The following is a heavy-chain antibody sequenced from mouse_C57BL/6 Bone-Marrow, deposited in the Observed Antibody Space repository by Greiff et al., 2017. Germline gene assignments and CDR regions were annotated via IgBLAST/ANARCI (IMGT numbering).Heavy chain of an antibody. D-gene: IGHD1-1*01. CDR2: IYPGTGST. CDR1: GYTFTSYW. V-gene: IGHV1-55*01. J-gene: IGHJ2*01. CDR3: ARGTITALVAPSFGY. Sequence: QVQLQQPGAELVKPGASVKMSCKASGYTFTSYWITWVKQRPGQGLEWIGDIYPGTGSTNYNEKFKSKATLTVDTSSSTAYMQLSSLTSEDSAVYDCARGTITALVAPSFGYWGQGTTLTVSS.